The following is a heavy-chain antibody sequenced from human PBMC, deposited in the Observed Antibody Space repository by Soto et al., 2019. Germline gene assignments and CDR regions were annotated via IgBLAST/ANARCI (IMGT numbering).Heavy chain of an antibody. V-gene: IGHV3-33*01. D-gene: IGHD6-6*01. CDR2: IWYDGINK. Sequence: QVQLVESGGGVVQPGRSLRLSCAASGFTFSSYGMHWVRQAPGKGLEWVAVIWYDGINKYYADSVKGRFTISRDNSKNTLNLQMNSLRAEDTAVYYCARDVGSGSIAARRGSYGMDVWGQGTTVTVSS. CDR3: ARDVGSGSIAARRGSYGMDV. CDR1: GFTFSSYG. J-gene: IGHJ6*02.